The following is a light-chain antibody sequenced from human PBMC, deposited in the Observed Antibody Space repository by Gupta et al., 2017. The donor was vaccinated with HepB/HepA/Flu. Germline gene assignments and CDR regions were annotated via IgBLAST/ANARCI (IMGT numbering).Light chain of an antibody. CDR1: RSSLGSNT. V-gene: IGLV1-44*01. CDR2: SNN. CDR3: AAGDDSRNGYV. J-gene: IGLJ1*01. Sequence: SVLTQPPSASGTPGQRVTISCSGSRSSLGSNTVNWYQQLPGTAPKLLIYSNNQRRSGVPARFSGSKSGTSASLAISGLQAEDEADYYCAAGDDSRNGYVFGTGAKVTVL.